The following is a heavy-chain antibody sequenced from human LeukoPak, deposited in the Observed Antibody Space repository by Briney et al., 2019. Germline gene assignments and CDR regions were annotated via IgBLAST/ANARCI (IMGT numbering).Heavy chain of an antibody. D-gene: IGHD6-19*01. Sequence: GGSLRLSCAASGFTFSDSWMSWVRQAPGKGLEWVSAISGSGGSTYYADSVKGRFTISRDNSKNTLYLQMNSLRAEDTAVYYCAKEQYSSGWPYYYYYGMDVWGQGTTVTVSS. CDR2: ISGSGGST. CDR3: AKEQYSSGWPYYYYYGMDV. V-gene: IGHV3-23*01. CDR1: GFTFSDSW. J-gene: IGHJ6*02.